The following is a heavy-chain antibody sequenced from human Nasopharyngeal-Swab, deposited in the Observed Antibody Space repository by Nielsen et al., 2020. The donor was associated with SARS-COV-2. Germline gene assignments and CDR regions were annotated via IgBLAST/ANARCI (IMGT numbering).Heavy chain of an antibody. Sequence: LRLSCTVSGGSINSGGYYWSWIRQHPGKGLEWIGYTYHSGSFNFNPSLKSRVTMSVDTSKNQFSLKLTSVTAADTAVYYCARNAPPIAYYYGSGSYYRSSYFDYWGQGTLVTVSS. D-gene: IGHD3-10*01. V-gene: IGHV4-31*03. CDR1: GGSINSGGYY. CDR2: TYHSGSF. J-gene: IGHJ4*02. CDR3: ARNAPPIAYYYGSGSYYRSSYFDY.